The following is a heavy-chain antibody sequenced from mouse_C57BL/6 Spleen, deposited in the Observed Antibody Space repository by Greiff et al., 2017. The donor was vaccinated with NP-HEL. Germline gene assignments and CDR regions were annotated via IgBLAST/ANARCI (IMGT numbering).Heavy chain of an antibody. CDR1: GYTFTDYY. V-gene: IGHV1-26*01. Sequence: VQLQQSGPELVKPGASVKISCKASGYTFTDYYMNWVKQSHGKSLEWIGDLNPNNGGTSYNQKFKGKATLTVDKSSSTAYMELRSLTSEDSAVYYCARGPYYYGSSYYAMDYWGQGTSVTVSS. D-gene: IGHD1-1*01. J-gene: IGHJ4*01. CDR2: LNPNNGGT. CDR3: ARGPYYYGSSYYAMDY.